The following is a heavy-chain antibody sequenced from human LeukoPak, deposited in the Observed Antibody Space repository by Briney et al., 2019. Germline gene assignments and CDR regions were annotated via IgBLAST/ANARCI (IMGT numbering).Heavy chain of an antibody. CDR2: ISSTTTYI. J-gene: IGHJ4*02. CDR3: ARARSPHFTVVATFDS. CDR1: GFTFTSYS. D-gene: IGHD4-4*01. Sequence: GGSLRLSRAASGFTFTSYSMTWVRQAPGKGLEWVSSISSTTTYIYYAHSVKGRFIISRDNANNSLHLLMSSLRAEDTGIYYCARARSPHFTVVATFDSWGPGTLVTVSS. V-gene: IGHV3-21*01.